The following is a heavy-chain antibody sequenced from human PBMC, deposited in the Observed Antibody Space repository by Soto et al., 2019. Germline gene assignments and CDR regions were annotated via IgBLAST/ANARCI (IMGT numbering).Heavy chain of an antibody. J-gene: IGHJ4*02. Sequence: QVQLVQSGAEVKKPGASVKVSCKASGYTFTSYAMHWVRQAPGQRLEWMGWINAGNGNTKYSQKFQGRVTITRDTSASTAYMELSSLRSEDTAVYYCARGFTVTQARPGFDYWGQGTLVTVSS. CDR3: ARGFTVTQARPGFDY. D-gene: IGHD4-17*01. CDR2: INAGNGNT. CDR1: GYTFTSYA. V-gene: IGHV1-3*01.